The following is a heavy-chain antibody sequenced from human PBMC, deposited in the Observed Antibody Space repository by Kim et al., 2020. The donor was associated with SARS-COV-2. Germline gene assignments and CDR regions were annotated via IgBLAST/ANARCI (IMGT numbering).Heavy chain of an antibody. CDR2: ISYDGSNK. J-gene: IGHJ1*01. CDR3: AKGERRQWVLRLEYFQL. CDR1: GFAFSSYG. Sequence: GGSLRLSCAASGFAFSSYGMHWVRQAPGKGLEWVAVISYDGSNKYYADSVKGRFTISRDNSKNTLYLQMNSLRAEDTAVYYCAKGERRQWVLRLEYFQLWGQGTLVTVSS. V-gene: IGHV3-30*18. D-gene: IGHD3-22*01.